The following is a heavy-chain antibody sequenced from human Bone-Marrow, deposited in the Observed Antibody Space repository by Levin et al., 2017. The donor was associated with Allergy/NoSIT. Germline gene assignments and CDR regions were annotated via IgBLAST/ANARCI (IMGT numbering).Heavy chain of an antibody. CDR2: IYYSGST. Sequence: SETLSLTCTVSGGSISSSSYYWGWIRQPPGKGLEWIGSIYYSGSTYYNPSLKSRVTISVDTSKNQFSLKLSSVTAADTAVYYCAKPGYNPPYYYMDVWGKGTTVTVSS. CDR3: AKPGYNPPYYYMDV. J-gene: IGHJ6*03. V-gene: IGHV4-39*01. D-gene: IGHD5-24*01. CDR1: GGSISSSSYY.